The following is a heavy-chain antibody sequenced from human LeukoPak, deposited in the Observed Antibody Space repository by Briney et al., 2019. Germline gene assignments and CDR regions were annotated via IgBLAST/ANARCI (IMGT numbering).Heavy chain of an antibody. CDR1: GGTFSSYA. J-gene: IGHJ4*02. Sequence: SVKVSCKASGGTFSSYAISWVRQAPGQGLEWMGGIIPISGTTNNAQKFQGRVTITADESTSTAYMELSSLRSEDTAVYYCARSAYTGGVFENWGQGTLVTVSS. V-gene: IGHV1-69*13. D-gene: IGHD2-8*02. CDR2: IIPISGTT. CDR3: ARSAYTGGVFEN.